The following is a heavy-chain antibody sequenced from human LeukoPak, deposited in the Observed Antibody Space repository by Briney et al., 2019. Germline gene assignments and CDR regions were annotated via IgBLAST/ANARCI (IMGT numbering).Heavy chain of an antibody. V-gene: IGHV4-4*07. CDR2: IYTSGST. Sequence: SETLSLTCTVSGGSISSYYWSWIRQPAGKGLEWIGRIYTSGSTNYNPSLKSRVTMSVDTSENQLSLKLSSVTAADTAVYYCARYQDLAARYYYYYMDVWGKGTTVTVSS. CDR3: ARYQDLAARYYYYYMDV. D-gene: IGHD6-6*01. CDR1: GGSISSYY. J-gene: IGHJ6*03.